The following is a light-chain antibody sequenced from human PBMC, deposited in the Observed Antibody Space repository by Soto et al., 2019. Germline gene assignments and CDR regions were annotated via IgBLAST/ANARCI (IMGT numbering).Light chain of an antibody. V-gene: IGKV3-11*01. CDR2: DAS. J-gene: IGKJ5*01. CDR3: QQRSNWPPIT. CDR1: LSVTRF. Sequence: IVLTHSPSTLSFSPGGKATLSGRASLSVTRFSAWYQQTPGQATRLLIDDASSRATGIPARCSGSGSGTYFAPTSSSLDPEDFAVYYCQQRSNWPPITFGQGTRLEIK.